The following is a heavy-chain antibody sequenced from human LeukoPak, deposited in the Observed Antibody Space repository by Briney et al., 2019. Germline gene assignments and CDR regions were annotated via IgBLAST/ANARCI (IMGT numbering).Heavy chain of an antibody. D-gene: IGHD6-13*01. CDR1: GFTFSTYW. V-gene: IGHV3-74*01. CDR2: INSAGSST. Sequence: PGGSLRLSCAASGFTFSTYWMKWVRQAPGKGLVWVSHINSAGSSTSYADSVKGRFTVSRDNAKNSLYLQMNSLRDEDTAVYYCARERGVAAAGIWFDPWGQGTLVTVSS. J-gene: IGHJ5*02. CDR3: ARERGVAAAGIWFDP.